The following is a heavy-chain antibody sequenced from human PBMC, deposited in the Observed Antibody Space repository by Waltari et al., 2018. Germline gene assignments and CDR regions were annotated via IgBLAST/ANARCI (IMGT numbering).Heavy chain of an antibody. D-gene: IGHD3-10*01. CDR3: ARGRSRNYYGSGSSPDY. Sequence: QVQLQQWGAGLLKPSETLSLTCAVYGGSFSGYYWSWIRQPPGKGLEWIAEINHSGSTNYNPSLKSRVTISVDTSKNQFSRKLSSVTAADTAVYYCARGRSRNYYGSGSSPDYWGQGTLVTVSS. J-gene: IGHJ4*02. CDR1: GGSFSGYY. CDR2: INHSGST. V-gene: IGHV4-34*01.